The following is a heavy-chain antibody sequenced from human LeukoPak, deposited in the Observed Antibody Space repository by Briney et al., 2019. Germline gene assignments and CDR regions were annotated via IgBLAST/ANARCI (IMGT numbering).Heavy chain of an antibody. CDR1: GFTFSSFG. CDR3: AKVSGIYCSSTSCYLL. V-gene: IGHV3-30*02. D-gene: IGHD2-2*01. Sequence: GGSLRLSCAASGFTFSSFGMHWVRQAPGKGLEWVAFIRYGGSNKYYADSVKGRFTISRDNSKNTLYLQMNSLRAEDTAVYYCAKVSGIYCSSTSCYLLWGQGTLVTVSS. J-gene: IGHJ4*02. CDR2: IRYGGSNK.